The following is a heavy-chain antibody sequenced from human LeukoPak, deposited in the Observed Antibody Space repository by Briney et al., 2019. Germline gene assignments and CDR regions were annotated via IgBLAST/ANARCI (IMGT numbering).Heavy chain of an antibody. J-gene: IGHJ4*02. V-gene: IGHV1-2*06. CDR2: INPNSGGT. CDR3: ARVRSSGHYLISYDY. D-gene: IGHD3-22*01. Sequence: ASVKVSCKASGYTFTGYYMHWVRQAPGQGLEWMGRINPNSGGTNYAQKFQGRVTMTRDTSISTAYMELSRLRSDDTAVYYCARVRSSGHYLISYDYWGQGTLVTVSS. CDR1: GYTFTGYY.